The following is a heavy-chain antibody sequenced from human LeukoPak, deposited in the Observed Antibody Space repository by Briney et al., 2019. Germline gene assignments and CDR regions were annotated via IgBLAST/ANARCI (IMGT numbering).Heavy chain of an antibody. Sequence: GGSLRLSCAASGFTFSSYEMNWVRQAPGKGLEWVSYISSSGSTIYYADSVKGRFTISRDNSKNTLYLQMNSLRPEDTAVYYCAKGRATAVANWYLGLWGRGTLVTVSS. D-gene: IGHD5-18*01. CDR3: AKGRATAVANWYLGL. J-gene: IGHJ2*01. V-gene: IGHV3-48*03. CDR2: ISSSGSTI. CDR1: GFTFSSYE.